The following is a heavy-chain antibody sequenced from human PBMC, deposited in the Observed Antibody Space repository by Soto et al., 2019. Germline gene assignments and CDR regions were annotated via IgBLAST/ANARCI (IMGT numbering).Heavy chain of an antibody. D-gene: IGHD2-15*01. Sequence: QVQLVESGGGVVQPGRSLRLSCAASGFTFSSYGMHWVRQAPGKGLEWVAVISYDGSNKYYADSVKGRFTISRDNSKNTLYLQMNSLRAEDTAVYYCAKVPIYCSSGSCWGDDAFDIWGQGTMVTVSS. J-gene: IGHJ3*02. CDR2: ISYDGSNK. CDR3: AKVPIYCSSGSCWGDDAFDI. V-gene: IGHV3-30*18. CDR1: GFTFSSYG.